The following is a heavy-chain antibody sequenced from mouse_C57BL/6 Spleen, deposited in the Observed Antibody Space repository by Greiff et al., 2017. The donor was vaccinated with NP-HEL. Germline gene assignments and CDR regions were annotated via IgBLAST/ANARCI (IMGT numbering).Heavy chain of an antibody. V-gene: IGHV14-4*01. CDR3: TTIYYGYPWLAY. D-gene: IGHD2-2*01. J-gene: IGHJ3*01. Sequence: EVQLQQSGAELVRPGASVKLSCTASGFNIKDDYMHWVKQRPDQGLEWIGWIDPENGDTEYASKFQGKATITAGTSSNTAYLQLSSLTSEDTAVYYCTTIYYGYPWLAYWGQRTLVTVSA. CDR2: IDPENGDT. CDR1: GFNIKDDY.